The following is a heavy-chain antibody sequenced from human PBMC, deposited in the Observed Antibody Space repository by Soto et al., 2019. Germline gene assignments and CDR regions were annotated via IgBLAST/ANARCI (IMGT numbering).Heavy chain of an antibody. D-gene: IGHD2-15*01. CDR1: GYTFTGCY. CDR2: INPNSGGT. CDR3: ARGDIVVVVAALRSYYYYGMDV. J-gene: IGHJ6*02. Sequence: GASVQVSCKASGYTFTGCYMHWVRQAPGQGLEWMGWINPNSGGTNYAQKFQGRVTMTRDTSISTAYMELSRLRYDDTAVYYCARGDIVVVVAALRSYYYYGMDVWGQGTTVTVSS. V-gene: IGHV1-2*02.